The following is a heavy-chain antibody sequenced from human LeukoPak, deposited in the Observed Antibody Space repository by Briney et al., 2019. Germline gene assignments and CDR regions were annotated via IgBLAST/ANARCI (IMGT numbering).Heavy chain of an antibody. CDR2: INQDGTEK. J-gene: IGHJ3*02. CDR3: ARSSSSMGDAFDI. CDR1: GFTFTTYW. D-gene: IGHD6-6*01. V-gene: IGHV3-7*01. Sequence: PGGSLRLSCAASGFTFTTYWMTWVRQAPGKGLEWVANINQDGTEKYYVDSVKGRFTISRDNAKNSLYLQMNSLRAEDTAVYYCARSSSSMGDAFDIWGQGTMVTVSS.